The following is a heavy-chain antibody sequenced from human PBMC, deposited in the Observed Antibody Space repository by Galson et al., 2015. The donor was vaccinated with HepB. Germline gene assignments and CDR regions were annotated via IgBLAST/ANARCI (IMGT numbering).Heavy chain of an antibody. J-gene: IGHJ6*02. CDR3: ARDRVWEPSTQFYNYYGMDV. CDR1: GFTFISYG. CDR2: IWYDGSKK. D-gene: IGHD1-26*01. V-gene: IGHV3-33*08. Sequence: SLRLSCAASGFTFISYGMHWVRQAPGKGLEWVAFIWYDGSKKYYADSVKGRFTISRDNSKNTLYLQVNSLRAEDTAVYYCARDRVWEPSTQFYNYYGMDVWGQGTTVTVS.